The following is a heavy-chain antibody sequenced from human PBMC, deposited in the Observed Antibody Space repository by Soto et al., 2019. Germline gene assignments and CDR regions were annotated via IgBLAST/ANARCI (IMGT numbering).Heavy chain of an antibody. CDR2: MNPNSGNT. D-gene: IGHD2-2*02. CDR1: GYTFTSYD. V-gene: IGHV1-8*01. J-gene: IGHJ5*02. CDR3: ARRRYREGNWFDP. Sequence: ASVKVSCKASGYTFTSYDINWVRQATGQGLEWMGWMNPNSGNTGYAQKFQGRVTMTRNTSISTAYMELSSLRSEDTAVYYCARRRYREGNWFDPWGQGTLVTVSS.